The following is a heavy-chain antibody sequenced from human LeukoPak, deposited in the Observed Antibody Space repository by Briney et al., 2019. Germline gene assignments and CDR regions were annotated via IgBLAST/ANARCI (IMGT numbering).Heavy chain of an antibody. CDR1: GYNFITYG. CDR3: ARDRLDY. V-gene: IGHV1-18*01. CDR2: ISGYNGNT. Sequence: ASVKVSCEASGYNFITYGISWVRQAPGQGLEWMGWISGYNGNTNYAQKLQGRVTMTRDTSTSTAYMELRRLGSDDTAVYFCARDRLDYWGQGTLVTVSS. D-gene: IGHD5/OR15-5a*01. J-gene: IGHJ4*02.